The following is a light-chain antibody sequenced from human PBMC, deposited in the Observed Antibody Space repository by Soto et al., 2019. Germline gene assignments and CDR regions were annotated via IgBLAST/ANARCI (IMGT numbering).Light chain of an antibody. V-gene: IGLV2-14*03. CDR2: DVS. CDR3: CSHTLSRNLRYV. Sequence: QSALTQPGSVSGSPVQSITISCTGTSSDVGGYNFVSWYQQHPGKAPKVIIYDVSSRPSGVSYRFSGSKSGNTASLTISGLQPEDVVDYYCCSHTLSRNLRYVFGTWTIVTDL. J-gene: IGLJ1*01. CDR1: SSDVGGYNF.